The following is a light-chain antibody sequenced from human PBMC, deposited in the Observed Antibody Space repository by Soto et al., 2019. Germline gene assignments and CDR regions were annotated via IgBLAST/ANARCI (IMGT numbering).Light chain of an antibody. CDR3: QQYGRSPPSWT. Sequence: ETVLTQSPGTLSLSPGERATLSCRASQSVSSNYLAWYQQKAGQAPRLLIYGASTRATGIPDRFSGSGSGTDFTLTISRLVPEDFAVYYCQQYGRSPPSWTFGQGTKVEIK. J-gene: IGKJ1*01. V-gene: IGKV3-20*01. CDR2: GAS. CDR1: QSVSSNY.